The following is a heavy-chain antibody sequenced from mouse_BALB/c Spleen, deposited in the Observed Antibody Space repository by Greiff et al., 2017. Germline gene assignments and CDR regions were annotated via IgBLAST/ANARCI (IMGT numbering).Heavy chain of an antibody. CDR2: ISYSGST. CDR3: ARCLYDYDEGFAY. V-gene: IGHV3-2*02. D-gene: IGHD2-4*01. J-gene: IGHJ3*01. CDR1: GYSITSDYA. Sequence: ESGPGLVKPSQSLSLTCSVTGYSITSDYAWNWIRQFPGNKLEWMGYISYSGSTSYNPSLKSRISITRDTSKNQFFLQLNSVTTEDTATYYCARCLYDYDEGFAYWGQGTLVTVSA.